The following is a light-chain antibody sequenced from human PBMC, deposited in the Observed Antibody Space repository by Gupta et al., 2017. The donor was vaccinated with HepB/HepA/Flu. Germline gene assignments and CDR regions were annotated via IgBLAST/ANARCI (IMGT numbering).Light chain of an antibody. J-gene: IGLJ2*01. V-gene: IGLV2-14*01. CDR1: SSDVDGYNF. CDR2: DVN. CDR3: SSYTSTSTSETV. Sequence: QSALTQPASVSGSPGQSITISCSGTSSDVDGYNFVSWYQQHPGKATNLMLYDVNNRRSGGANRFSCSNSGNTAALTISGLQAEEEADYYCSSYTSTSTSETVFGGGTKLTVL.